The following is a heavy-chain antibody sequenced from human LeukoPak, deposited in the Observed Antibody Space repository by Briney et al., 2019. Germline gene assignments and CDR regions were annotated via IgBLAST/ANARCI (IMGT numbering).Heavy chain of an antibody. D-gene: IGHD2-21*02. CDR2: IYTSGST. CDR3: AREAALRHIVVVTAIKGLGKVAFDI. Sequence: SQTLSLTCTVSGGSISSGSYYWSWIRQPAGKGLEWIGRIYTSGSTNYNPSLKSRVTISVDTSKNQFSLKLSSVTAADTAVYYCAREAALRHIVVVTAIKGLGKVAFDIWGQGTMVTVSS. CDR1: GGSISSGSYY. J-gene: IGHJ3*02. V-gene: IGHV4-61*02.